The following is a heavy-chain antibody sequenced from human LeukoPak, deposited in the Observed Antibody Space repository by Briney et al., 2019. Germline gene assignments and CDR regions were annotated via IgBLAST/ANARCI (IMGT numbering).Heavy chain of an antibody. V-gene: IGHV4-34*01. CDR1: GGSLSGYY. CDR3: ARASLGTIFGVVRFDP. J-gene: IGHJ5*02. CDR2: INHSGST. Sequence: SETLSLTCAVYGGSLSGYYWSWIRQPPGKGLEWIGEINHSGSTNYNPSLKSRVTISVDTSKNQFSLKLSSVTAADTAVYYCARASLGTIFGVVRFDPWGQGTLVTVSS. D-gene: IGHD3-3*01.